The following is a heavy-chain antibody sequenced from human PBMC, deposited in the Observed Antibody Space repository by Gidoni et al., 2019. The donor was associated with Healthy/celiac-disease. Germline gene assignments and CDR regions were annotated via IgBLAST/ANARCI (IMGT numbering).Heavy chain of an antibody. Sequence: QLQLQESGPGLVKPSETLSLTCTVSGGSISSSSYYWGWIRQPPGKGLEWMGSIYYSGSTYYTPSLKSRVTISVDTSKNQFSLKLSSVTAADTAVYYCARAEWELLGGGFDYWGQGTLVTVSS. V-gene: IGHV4-39*01. CDR1: GGSISSSSYY. CDR2: IYYSGST. J-gene: IGHJ4*02. D-gene: IGHD1-26*01. CDR3: ARAEWELLGGGFDY.